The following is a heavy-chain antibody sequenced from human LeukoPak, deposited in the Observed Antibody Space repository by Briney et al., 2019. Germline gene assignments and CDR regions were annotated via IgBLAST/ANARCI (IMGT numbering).Heavy chain of an antibody. D-gene: IGHD6-13*01. CDR2: ISSSSSTI. V-gene: IGHV3-48*01. CDR1: GFTFSSYS. J-gene: IGHJ4*02. Sequence: PGGSLRLSCAASGFTFSSYSTNWFRQAPGKGLEWVSYISSSSSTIYYADSVKGRFTISRDNAKNSLYLQMNSLRAEDTAVYYCARDISQQLGPGFDYWGQGTLVTVSS. CDR3: ARDISQQLGPGFDY.